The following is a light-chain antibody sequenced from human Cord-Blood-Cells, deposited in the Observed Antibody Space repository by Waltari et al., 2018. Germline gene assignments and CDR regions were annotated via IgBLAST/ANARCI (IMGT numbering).Light chain of an antibody. Sequence: EIVMTQSPATLSVSPGERATLSCRASPGVSSNLAWYQQKPGQAPRLLFYGASTRATGIPARFSGSGSETEFTLTISSLQSEDFAVYYCQQYNNWPYFGGGTKVEIK. CDR3: QQYNNWPY. J-gene: IGKJ4*01. CDR1: PGVSSN. V-gene: IGKV3-15*01. CDR2: GAS.